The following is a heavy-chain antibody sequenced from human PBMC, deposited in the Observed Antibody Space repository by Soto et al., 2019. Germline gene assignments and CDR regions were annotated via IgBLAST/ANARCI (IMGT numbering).Heavy chain of an antibody. CDR2: MYNTGST. CDR1: GGSISGYY. CDR3: ARDLWGYCGTDCYPLDV. Sequence: TSETLSLTCTVSGGSISGYYWSWIRQPPGKGLEWIGYMYNTGSTVYNPSFKSRVTISVDTSKNQFSLKLNSVTAADTAVYYCARDLWGYCGTDCYPLDVWGQGTTVTVSS. J-gene: IGHJ6*02. D-gene: IGHD2-21*02. V-gene: IGHV4-59*01.